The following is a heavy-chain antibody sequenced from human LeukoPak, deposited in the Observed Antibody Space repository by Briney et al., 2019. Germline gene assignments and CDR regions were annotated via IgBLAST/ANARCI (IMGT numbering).Heavy chain of an antibody. D-gene: IGHD2-21*02. CDR3: ARDGAGGDGY. CDR1: GFTFDDYA. CDR2: ISWNSGSI. Sequence: GRSLRLSCAASGFTFDDYAMHWVRQAPGKGLEWVSGISWNSGSIGYADSVKGRFTISRDNAKNSLYLQMNSLRAEDTAVYYCARDGAGGDGYWGQGTLVTVSS. J-gene: IGHJ4*02. V-gene: IGHV3-9*01.